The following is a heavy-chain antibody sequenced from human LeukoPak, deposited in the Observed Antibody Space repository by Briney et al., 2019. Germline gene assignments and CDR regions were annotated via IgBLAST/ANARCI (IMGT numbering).Heavy chain of an antibody. CDR2: INPNSGGT. Sequence: ASVKVSCKASGYTFTGYYMHWVRQAPGQGLEWMGWINPNSGGTNYAQKFQGWVTMTRDTSISTAYMELSRLRSDDTAVYYCARAMTTEVTPSHAFDIWGQGTMVTVSS. CDR1: GYTFTGYY. V-gene: IGHV1-2*04. J-gene: IGHJ3*02. D-gene: IGHD4-23*01. CDR3: ARAMTTEVTPSHAFDI.